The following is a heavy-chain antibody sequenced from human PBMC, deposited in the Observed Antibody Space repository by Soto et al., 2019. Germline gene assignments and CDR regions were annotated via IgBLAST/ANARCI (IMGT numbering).Heavy chain of an antibody. CDR2: ISGSGGST. D-gene: IGHD5-12*01. CDR1: GFTFSSYA. CDR3: AKEGDIGGYDFVAPQNYYFDY. Sequence: EVQLLESGGGLVQPGGSLRLSCAASGFTFSSYAMSWVRQAPGKGLEWVSAISGSGGSTYYADSVKGRFTISRDNSKNTLYLQMNSLRAEDTAVYYCAKEGDIGGYDFVAPQNYYFDYGGQGTLVTVSS. V-gene: IGHV3-23*01. J-gene: IGHJ4*02.